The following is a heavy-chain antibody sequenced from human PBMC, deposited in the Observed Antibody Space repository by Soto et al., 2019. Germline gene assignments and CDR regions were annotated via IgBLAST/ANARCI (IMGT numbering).Heavy chain of an antibody. D-gene: IGHD4-17*01. CDR2: IYSGGST. V-gene: IGHV3-66*01. CDR1: GFTVSSNY. Sequence: EVQLVESGGGLVQPGGSLRLSCAASGFTVSSNYMSWVRQAPGKGLEWVSVIYSGGSTYYADSVKGRFTISRDNSKNTLYLQVNILRAEDTAVYSCASETTSVSKYGMDVWGQGTTVTVSS. CDR3: ASETTSVSKYGMDV. J-gene: IGHJ6*02.